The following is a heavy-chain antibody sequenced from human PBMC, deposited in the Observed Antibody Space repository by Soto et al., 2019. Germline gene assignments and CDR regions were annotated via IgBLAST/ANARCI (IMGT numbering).Heavy chain of an antibody. D-gene: IGHD3-22*01. CDR3: ARGWGYDSNDYYYAY. Sequence: QVQLVQSGAEVRKPGSSVKVSCKASGGTFSRHAISWVRQAPGQGLEWMGGIIPIFGTANHAQKFQGRVTIIADESTRKVYMELSSLRSEDTAMYYCARGWGYDSNDYYYAYWGQGTLVIVSS. J-gene: IGHJ4*02. CDR1: GGTFSRHA. CDR2: IIPIFGTA. V-gene: IGHV1-69*01.